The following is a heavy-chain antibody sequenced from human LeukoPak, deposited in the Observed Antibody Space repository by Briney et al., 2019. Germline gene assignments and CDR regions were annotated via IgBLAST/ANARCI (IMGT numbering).Heavy chain of an antibody. CDR1: GFTFSSYG. J-gene: IGHJ5*02. D-gene: IGHD4-17*01. Sequence: PGGSLRLSCAASGFTFSSYGMSWVRLAPGKGLEWVSAISGSGGSTYYADSVKGRFTISRDNSKNTLYLQMNSLRAEDTAVYYCAREATVTTYALNWFDPWGQGTLVTVSS. V-gene: IGHV3-23*01. CDR2: ISGSGGST. CDR3: AREATVTTYALNWFDP.